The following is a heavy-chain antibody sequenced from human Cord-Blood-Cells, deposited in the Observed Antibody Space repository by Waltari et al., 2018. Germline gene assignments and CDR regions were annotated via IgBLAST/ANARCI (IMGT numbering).Heavy chain of an antibody. Sequence: EVQLLESGGGLVQPGGSLRLSCAASGFTFSSYAMSWVRQATGKGLEWVSAISGSGGSTYYADSVKGRFTISRDKSENTLYLQMNSLRAEDTAVYYCAKDPYDILTGYYIAFDIWGQGTMVTVSS. CDR2: ISGSGGST. CDR1: GFTFSSYA. J-gene: IGHJ3*02. D-gene: IGHD3-9*01. V-gene: IGHV3-23*01. CDR3: AKDPYDILTGYYIAFDI.